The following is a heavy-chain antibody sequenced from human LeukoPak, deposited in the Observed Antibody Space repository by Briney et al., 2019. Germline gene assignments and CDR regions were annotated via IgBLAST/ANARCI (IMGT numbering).Heavy chain of an antibody. V-gene: IGHV3-7*01. CDR1: GFTFSRYW. J-gene: IGHJ4*02. CDR3: AREAY. Sequence: PGGSLRLSCEASGFTFSRYWTSCVRQAPGKGPEWVASIKHDGREIPYVDSVKGRFTISRDNAKNSLYLQMNSLRVEDTAVYYCAREAYWGQGTLVTVSS. CDR2: IKHDGREI.